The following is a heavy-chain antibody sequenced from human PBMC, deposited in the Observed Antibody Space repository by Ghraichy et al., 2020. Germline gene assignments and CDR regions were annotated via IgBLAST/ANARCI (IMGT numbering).Heavy chain of an antibody. D-gene: IGHD3-3*01. J-gene: IGHJ5*02. V-gene: IGHV4-31*03. CDR1: GGSISSGGYY. Sequence: SETLPLTCNVSGGSISSGGYYWSWIRQHPGKGLEWIGYIYYSGSTYYNPSLKSRVTISVDTSKNQFSLKLSSVTAADTAVYYCTRSVPGVLRFLESNWFDPWGQGTLVTVSS. CDR2: IYYSGST. CDR3: TRSVPGVLRFLESNWFDP.